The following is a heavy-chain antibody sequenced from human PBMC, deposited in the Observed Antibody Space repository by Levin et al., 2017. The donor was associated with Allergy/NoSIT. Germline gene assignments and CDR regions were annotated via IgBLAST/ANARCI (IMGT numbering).Heavy chain of an antibody. CDR2: VFYTGST. CDR1: GGSISNYY. D-gene: IGHD2/OR15-2a*01. Sequence: TGGSLRLSCSVSGGSISNYYWSWIRQPPGKGLEWIGYVFYTGSTDYNPSLKSRVTMSVDMSKNHFSLKLSSVTAADTAAYFCASSFFYDTAFDYWGQGILVTVSS. CDR3: ASSFFYDTAFDY. J-gene: IGHJ4*02. V-gene: IGHV4-59*01.